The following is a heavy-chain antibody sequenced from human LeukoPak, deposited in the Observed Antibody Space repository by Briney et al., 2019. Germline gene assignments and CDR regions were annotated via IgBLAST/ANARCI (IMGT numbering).Heavy chain of an antibody. J-gene: IGHJ4*02. V-gene: IGHV4-34*01. CDR1: GGSFSGYY. CDR3: AREVDYGDYFK. D-gene: IGHD4-17*01. Sequence: KASETLSLTCAVYGGSFSGYYWSWIRQPPGKGLEWIGEINHSGSTNYNPSLKSRVTISVDTSKNQFSLKLSSVTAADTAVYYCAREVDYGDYFKWGQGTLVTVSS. CDR2: INHSGST.